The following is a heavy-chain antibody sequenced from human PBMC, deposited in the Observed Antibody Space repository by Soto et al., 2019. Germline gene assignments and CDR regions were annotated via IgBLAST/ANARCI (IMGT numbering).Heavy chain of an antibody. CDR1: GGTFSSYT. J-gene: IGHJ3*02. CDR3: ARGRDYDILTNDAFDI. D-gene: IGHD3-9*01. V-gene: IGHV1-69*02. Sequence: QVQLVQSGAEVKKPGSSVKVSCKASGGTFSSYTISWVRQAPGQGLEWMGRIIPILGIANYAQKFQGRVTITADKSTSTAYMELSSLGSEDTAVYYCARGRDYDILTNDAFDIWGQGTMVTVSS. CDR2: IIPILGIA.